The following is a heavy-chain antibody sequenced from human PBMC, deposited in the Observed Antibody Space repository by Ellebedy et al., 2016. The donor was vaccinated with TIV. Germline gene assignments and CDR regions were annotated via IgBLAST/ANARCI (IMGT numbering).Heavy chain of an antibody. CDR1: GGSISSYY. CDR3: ARVEVTMIVVATDAFDI. CDR2: IYYSGST. Sequence: SETLSLTCTVSGGSISSYYWSWIRQPPGKGLEWIGYIYYSGSTNYNPSLKSRVTISVDTSKNQFSLKLSSVTAADTAVYYCARVEVTMIVVATDAFDIWGQGTMVTVSS. D-gene: IGHD3-22*01. J-gene: IGHJ3*02. V-gene: IGHV4-59*01.